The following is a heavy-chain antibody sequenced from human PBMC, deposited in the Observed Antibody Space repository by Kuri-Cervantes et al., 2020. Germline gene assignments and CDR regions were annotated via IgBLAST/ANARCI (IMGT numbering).Heavy chain of an antibody. CDR3: ARYYYGSGSYFFSPYYYYGMDV. CDR2: IGWEGGST. D-gene: IGHD3-10*01. Sequence: GGSLRLSCAASGFTFDDYTMHWVRQVPGKGLEWISVIGWEGGSTDYADSVKGRFTISRDNAKNSLYLQMNSLRAEDTAVYYCARYYYGSGSYFFSPYYYYGMDVWGQGTTVTVSS. V-gene: IGHV3-43*01. CDR1: GFTFDDYT. J-gene: IGHJ6*02.